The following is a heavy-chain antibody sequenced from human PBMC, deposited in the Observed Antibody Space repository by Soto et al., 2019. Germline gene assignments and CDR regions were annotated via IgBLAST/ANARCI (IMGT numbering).Heavy chain of an antibody. J-gene: IGHJ4*02. D-gene: IGHD3-22*01. V-gene: IGHV4-4*07. Sequence: PSETLSLTCTVSGGSISSYYWSWIRQPAGKGLEWIGRIYTSGSTNYNPSLKSRVTMSVDTSKNQLSLKLSSVTAADTAVYYCARDLRVAARLYYFDYWGQGTLVTVSS. CDR1: GGSISSYY. CDR2: IYTSGST. CDR3: ARDLRVAARLYYFDY.